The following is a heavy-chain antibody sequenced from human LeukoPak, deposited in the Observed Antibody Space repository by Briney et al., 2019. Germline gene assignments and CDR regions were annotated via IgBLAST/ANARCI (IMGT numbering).Heavy chain of an antibody. V-gene: IGHV3-48*03. Sequence: QPGGSLRLSCAASGFTFSSYEMNWVRQAPGKGLEWVSYISSSGSTIYYADSVKGRFTISRDNAKNSLYLQMNSLRAEDTAVYYCARVGTTGTAVYDAFDIWGQGTMVTVSS. CDR3: ARVGTTGTAVYDAFDI. D-gene: IGHD1-1*01. CDR1: GFTFSSYE. CDR2: ISSSGSTI. J-gene: IGHJ3*02.